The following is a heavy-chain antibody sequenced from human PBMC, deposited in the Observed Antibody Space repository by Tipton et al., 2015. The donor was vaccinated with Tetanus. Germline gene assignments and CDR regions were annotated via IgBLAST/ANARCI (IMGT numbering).Heavy chain of an antibody. CDR1: GYTFTSYA. V-gene: IGHV7-4-1*02. Sequence: QVQLVQSGSELKKLGASVKVSCKASGYTFTSYAMNWVRQAPGQGLEWMGWINTNTGNPTYAQGFTGRFVFSLDTSVSTAYLQISSLKAEDTAVYYCARALDIVVVPAANNYYYYYGMDVWGQGTTVTVSS. D-gene: IGHD2-2*03. CDR3: ARALDIVVVPAANNYYYYYGMDV. J-gene: IGHJ6*02. CDR2: INTNTGNP.